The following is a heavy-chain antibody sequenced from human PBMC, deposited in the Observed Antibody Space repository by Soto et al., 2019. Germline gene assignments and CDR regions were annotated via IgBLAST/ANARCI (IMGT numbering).Heavy chain of an antibody. J-gene: IGHJ6*03. CDR3: AREGSYYYGSRNMDV. Sequence: PSETLSLTCAVSSGSISSSNWWSWVRQPPGKGLEWIGEIYHSGSTNYNPSLKSRVTISVDKSKNQFSLKLSSVTAADTAVYYCAREGSYYYGSRNMDVWGKGTTVTSP. CDR2: IYHSGST. V-gene: IGHV4-4*02. CDR1: SGSISSSNW. D-gene: IGHD3-10*01.